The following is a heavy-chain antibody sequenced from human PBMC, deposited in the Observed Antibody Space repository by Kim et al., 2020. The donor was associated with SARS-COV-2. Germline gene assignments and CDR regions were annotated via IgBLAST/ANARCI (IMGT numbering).Heavy chain of an antibody. V-gene: IGHV4-59*09. J-gene: IGHJ6*03. Sequence: NYNPSPKSRVTISVDTSKNQFSLKLSSVTAADTAVYYCARGGAGYYYMDVWGKGTTVTVSS. CDR3: ARGGAGYYYMDV.